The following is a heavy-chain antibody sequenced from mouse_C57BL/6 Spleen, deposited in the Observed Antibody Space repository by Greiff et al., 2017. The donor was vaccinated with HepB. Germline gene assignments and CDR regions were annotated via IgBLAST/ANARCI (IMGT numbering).Heavy chain of an antibody. Sequence: EVQLQQSGPELVKPGASVKMSCKASGYTFTDYNMHWVKQSHGKSLEWIGYINPNNGGTSYNQKFKGKATLTVNKSSSTAYMELRSLTSGDSAVYYCARAYGSSYRWFAYWGQGTLVTVSA. V-gene: IGHV1-22*01. J-gene: IGHJ3*01. CDR2: INPNNGGT. D-gene: IGHD1-1*01. CDR3: ARAYGSSYRWFAY. CDR1: GYTFTDYN.